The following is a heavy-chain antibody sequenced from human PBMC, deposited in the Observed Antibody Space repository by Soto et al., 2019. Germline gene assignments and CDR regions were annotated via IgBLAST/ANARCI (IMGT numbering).Heavy chain of an antibody. Sequence: QMQLVQSGAEVKKTGSSVKVSCKASGYTFTYRYLHWVRQAPGQALEWMGWITPFNGNTNYAQKFQDRVTITRDRSMSTVYMELSSLRSEDTAMYYCASSGIVGATYYFDYWGQGTLVTVSS. V-gene: IGHV1-45*02. D-gene: IGHD1-26*01. CDR3: ASSGIVGATYYFDY. CDR1: GYTFTYRY. J-gene: IGHJ4*02. CDR2: ITPFNGNT.